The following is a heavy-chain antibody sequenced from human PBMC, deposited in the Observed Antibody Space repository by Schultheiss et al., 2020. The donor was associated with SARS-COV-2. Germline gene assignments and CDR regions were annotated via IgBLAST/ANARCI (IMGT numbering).Heavy chain of an antibody. D-gene: IGHD2-2*02. V-gene: IGHV4-30-4*08. CDR3: ARAFRYCSSTSCYTWFDP. CDR2: IYYSGST. Sequence: SETLSLTCTVSGGSISSGGYYWSWIRQHPGKGLEWIGYIYYSGSTNYNPSLKSRVTISVDTSKNQFSLKLSSVTAADTAVYYCARAFRYCSSTSCYTWFDPWGQGTLVTVSS. CDR1: GGSISSGGYY. J-gene: IGHJ5*02.